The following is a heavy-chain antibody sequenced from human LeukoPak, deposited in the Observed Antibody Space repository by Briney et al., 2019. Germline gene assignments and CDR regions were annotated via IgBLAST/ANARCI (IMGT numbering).Heavy chain of an antibody. CDR3: AKPHPRNYDFWSGYNYYYYGMDV. D-gene: IGHD3-3*01. CDR1: GYTFTSYD. J-gene: IGHJ6*02. V-gene: IGHV1-8*01. CDR2: MNPNSGNT. Sequence: ASVKVSCKASGYTFTSYDINWVRQATGQGLEWMGWMNPNSGNTGYAQKFQGRVTMTRNTSISTAYMGLSSLRSEDTAVYYCAKPHPRNYDFWSGYNYYYYGMDVWGQGTTVTVSS.